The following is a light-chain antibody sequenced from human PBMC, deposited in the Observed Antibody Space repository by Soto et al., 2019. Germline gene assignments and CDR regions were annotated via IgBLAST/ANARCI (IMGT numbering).Light chain of an antibody. CDR2: AAS. J-gene: IGKJ1*01. CDR3: QQANSFPRT. V-gene: IGKV1-12*01. Sequence: DIQMTQSPSSVSASVGDRVTITCRASQDISTWLAWYQQKPGKAPKLLIYAASSLQSGVPSRFSGSGYGTDFTLIISSLQPEDFATYYCQQANSFPRTFGQGTQVEVK. CDR1: QDISTW.